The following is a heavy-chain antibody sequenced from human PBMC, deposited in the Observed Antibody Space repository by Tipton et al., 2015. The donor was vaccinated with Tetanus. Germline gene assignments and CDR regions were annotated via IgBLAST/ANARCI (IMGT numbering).Heavy chain of an antibody. D-gene: IGHD4-23*01. CDR2: ISSSSSYI. V-gene: IGHV3-21*01. Sequence: SLRLSCAASGFTFSSYSMNWVRQAPGKGLEWVSSISSSSSYIYYADSVKGRFTISRDNAKNSLYLQMNSLRAEDTAVYYCARPVIVSVGTDYWGQGPLVTVSS. CDR1: GFTFSSYS. J-gene: IGHJ4*02. CDR3: ARPVIVSVGTDY.